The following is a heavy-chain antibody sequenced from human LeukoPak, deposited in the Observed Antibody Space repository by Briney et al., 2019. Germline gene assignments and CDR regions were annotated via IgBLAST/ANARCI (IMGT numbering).Heavy chain of an antibody. Sequence: SQTLSLTCTVSGGSISSGGYYWSWIRQHPGKGLEWIGYIYYSGSTYYNPSLKSRVTISIDTSKNQFSLKLSSVTAADTAVYYCARAGYDSSGYSTYYFDYWGQGTLVTVSS. CDR2: IYYSGST. CDR3: ARAGYDSSGYSTYYFDY. V-gene: IGHV4-31*03. J-gene: IGHJ4*02. CDR1: GGSISSGGYY. D-gene: IGHD3-22*01.